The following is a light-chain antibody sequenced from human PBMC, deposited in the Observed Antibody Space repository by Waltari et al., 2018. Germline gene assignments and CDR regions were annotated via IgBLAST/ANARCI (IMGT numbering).Light chain of an antibody. Sequence: QSALTPPASVSGSPGQSITISCTGTSSDVGRYHYVSWYQQPPGKAPKLMIYDVSKRPSGVSNRFSGSKSGNTASLTISGLQAEDEADYYCSSYTSSSTWVFGGGTKLTVL. CDR3: SSYTSSSTWV. CDR1: SSDVGRYHY. J-gene: IGLJ3*02. CDR2: DVS. V-gene: IGLV2-14*01.